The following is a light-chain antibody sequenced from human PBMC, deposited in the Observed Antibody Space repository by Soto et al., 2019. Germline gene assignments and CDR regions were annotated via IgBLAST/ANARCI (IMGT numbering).Light chain of an antibody. Sequence: EVLMTQSPATLSVSPGERATLSCRASQNLRSNLAWYQQRPGQAPRLLIYDASTRATGIPARFSGSGSGTEFTLTISSLQSEDFAVYYCQQYKNWPRTFGQGTKVEIK. J-gene: IGKJ1*01. CDR3: QQYKNWPRT. CDR2: DAS. CDR1: QNLRSN. V-gene: IGKV3-15*01.